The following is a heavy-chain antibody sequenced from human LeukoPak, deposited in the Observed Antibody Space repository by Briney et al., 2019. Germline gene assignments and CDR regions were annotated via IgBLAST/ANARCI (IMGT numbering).Heavy chain of an antibody. Sequence: PSETLSLTCAVYGESFSGYYWTWLRQPPGKGLEWIGEINHSGSTNYNPSFKSRVTISVDTSKNQFSLKMSSVTAADTAVYYCASRPRNSGSDDGPSGLDYWGQGTQVTVSS. V-gene: IGHV4-34*01. D-gene: IGHD1-26*01. J-gene: IGHJ4*02. CDR3: ASRPRNSGSDDGPSGLDY. CDR1: GESFSGYY. CDR2: INHSGST.